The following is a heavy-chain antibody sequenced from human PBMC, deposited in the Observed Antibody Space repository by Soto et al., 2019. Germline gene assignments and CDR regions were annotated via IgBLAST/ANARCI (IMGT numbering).Heavy chain of an antibody. Sequence: PGGSLRLSCAASGFTFSSYAMTWVRQAPGKGLEWVSAVSGGGDFTYYADSVKGRFTISRDNSKNTLYLQMNSLRAEDTAVYYCSKDLRPGLDSYGYYFDFWGQGTLVTVSS. D-gene: IGHD5-18*01. CDR3: SKDLRPGLDSYGYYFDF. J-gene: IGHJ4*02. V-gene: IGHV3-23*01. CDR1: GFTFSSYA. CDR2: VSGGGDFT.